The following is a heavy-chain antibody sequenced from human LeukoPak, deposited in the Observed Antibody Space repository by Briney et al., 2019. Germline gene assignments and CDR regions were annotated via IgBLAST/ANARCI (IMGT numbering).Heavy chain of an antibody. D-gene: IGHD1-26*01. J-gene: IGHJ4*02. CDR3: AKDWWELQNYFDY. Sequence: GGSLRLSCAASGFTFSSYAMHWVRQAPGKGLEWVAVISYDGSNKYYADSVKGRFTISRDNSKNTLYLQMNSLRAEDTAVYYCAKDWWELQNYFDYWGQGTLVTVSS. CDR2: ISYDGSNK. V-gene: IGHV3-30*04. CDR1: GFTFSSYA.